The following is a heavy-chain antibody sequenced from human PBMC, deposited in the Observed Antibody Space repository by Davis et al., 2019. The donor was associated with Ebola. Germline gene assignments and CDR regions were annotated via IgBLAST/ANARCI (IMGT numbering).Heavy chain of an antibody. J-gene: IGHJ4*02. CDR2: IWYDGSNK. CDR3: ARDMGLWFGELGGYFDY. Sequence: PGGSLRLSCAASGFTFSSYGMHWVRQAPGKGLEWVAVIWYDGSNKYYADSVKGRFTISRDNSKNTLYLQMNSLRAEDTAVYYCARDMGLWFGELGGYFDYWGQGTLVTVSS. CDR1: GFTFSSYG. D-gene: IGHD3-10*01. V-gene: IGHV3-33*01.